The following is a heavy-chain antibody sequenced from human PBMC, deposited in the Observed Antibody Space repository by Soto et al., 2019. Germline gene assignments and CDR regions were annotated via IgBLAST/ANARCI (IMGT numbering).Heavy chain of an antibody. D-gene: IGHD1-1*01. J-gene: IGHJ4*02. V-gene: IGHV3-53*04. CDR2: IYSGGSI. CDR1: GFTVSSNY. CDR3: ARAWKAGVLDY. Sequence: EVQLVESGGGLVQPGGSVRLSCAASGFTVSSNYMSWVRQAQGKGLEWVSVIYSGGSIYYADSVKGRFTISRHNSKNTLYLQMNSLRAEDTAVYYCARAWKAGVLDYWGQGTLVTVSS.